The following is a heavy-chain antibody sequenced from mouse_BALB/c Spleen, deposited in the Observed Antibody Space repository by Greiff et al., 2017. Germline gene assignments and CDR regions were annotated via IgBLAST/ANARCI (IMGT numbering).Heavy chain of an antibody. V-gene: IGHV1-9*01. D-gene: IGHD2-2*01. Sequence: QVQLKESGAELMKPGASVKISCKATGYTFSSYWIEWVKQRPGHGLEWIGEILPGSGSTNYNEKFKGKATFTADTSSNTAYMQLSSLTSEDSAVYYCARGGYYGYDEGYFDVWGAGTTVTVSS. J-gene: IGHJ1*01. CDR1: GYTFSSYW. CDR3: ARGGYYGYDEGYFDV. CDR2: ILPGSGST.